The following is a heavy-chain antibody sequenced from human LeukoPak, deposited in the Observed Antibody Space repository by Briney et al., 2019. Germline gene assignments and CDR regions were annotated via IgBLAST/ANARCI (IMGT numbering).Heavy chain of an antibody. CDR1: GGSISSGSYY. V-gene: IGHV4-61*09. J-gene: IGHJ4*02. CDR3: ARVYAGVVPAAIDY. CDR2: IYTSGNT. D-gene: IGHD2-2*01. Sequence: SEPLSLTCTVSGGSISSGSYYWNWIRQPAGKGLEWIGHIYTSGNTNYNPSLKSRVTISVDTSKNQFSLKLSSVTAADAAVYYCARVYAGVVPAAIDYWGQGILVTVSS.